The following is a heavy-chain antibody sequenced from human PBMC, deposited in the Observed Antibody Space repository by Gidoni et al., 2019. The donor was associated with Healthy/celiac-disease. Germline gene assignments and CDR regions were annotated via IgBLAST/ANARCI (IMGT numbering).Heavy chain of an antibody. V-gene: IGHV4-34*01. Sequence: QVQLQQWGAGLLKPSETLSLTCAVYGGSFSGYYWSWIRQPPGKGLEWIGEINHSGSTNYNPSLKSRVTISVDTSKNQFSLKLSSVTAADTAVYYCARVTTMVRGVIIKRDNWFDPWGQGTLVTVSS. CDR2: INHSGST. CDR3: ARVTTMVRGVIIKRDNWFDP. D-gene: IGHD3-10*01. CDR1: GGSFSGYY. J-gene: IGHJ5*02.